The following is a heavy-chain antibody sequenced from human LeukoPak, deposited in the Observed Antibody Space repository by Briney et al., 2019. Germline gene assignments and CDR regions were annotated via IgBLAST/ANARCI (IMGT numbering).Heavy chain of an antibody. D-gene: IGHD3-3*01. J-gene: IGHJ4*02. CDR3: AKDPIYDFWSGYYSYFDN. Sequence: GGSLRLSCAASGFTFSSYAMSWVRQAPGKGLEWVSAISGSGGSTYYADSVKGRFTISRDNSKNTLYLQMNSLRAEDTAVYYCAKDPIYDFWSGYYSYFDNWGQGTLVTVSS. CDR2: ISGSGGST. V-gene: IGHV3-23*01. CDR1: GFTFSSYA.